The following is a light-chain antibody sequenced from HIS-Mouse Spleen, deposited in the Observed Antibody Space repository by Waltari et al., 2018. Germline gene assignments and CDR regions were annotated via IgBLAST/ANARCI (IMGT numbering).Light chain of an antibody. CDR1: SSNIGSNY. V-gene: IGLV1-47*01. Sequence: QSVLTQPPSASGTPGQRVTISCSGSSSNIGSNYVYWYQQLPGTAPKLLIYRHNQRPSGVPDRFSGSKSGTSASLAISGLRSADEADYYCAAWDDSLSGPVFGGGTKLTVL. J-gene: IGLJ3*02. CDR3: AAWDDSLSGPV. CDR2: RHN.